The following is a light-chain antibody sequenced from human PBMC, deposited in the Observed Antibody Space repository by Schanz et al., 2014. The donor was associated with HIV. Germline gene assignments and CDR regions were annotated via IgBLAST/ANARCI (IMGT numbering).Light chain of an antibody. CDR2: KTS. Sequence: DIQMTQSPSTLSASVGERVTITCRASQSINRWLAWYQQKPGRAPKLLIYKTSALESGVPSRFSGSGSGTEFTLTISNLEPDDFAIYYCQQYSTYPYTFGQGTKLDIQ. CDR1: QSINRW. V-gene: IGKV1-5*03. CDR3: QQYSTYPYT. J-gene: IGKJ2*01.